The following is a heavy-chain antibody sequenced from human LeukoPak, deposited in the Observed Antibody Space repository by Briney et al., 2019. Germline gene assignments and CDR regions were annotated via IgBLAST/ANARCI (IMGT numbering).Heavy chain of an antibody. CDR2: IYSGGST. J-gene: IGHJ4*02. Sequence: GGSLRLSCAASGFTFSSYAMTWVRQAPGEGLEWVSAIYSGGSTYYADSVKGRFTISRDNSKNTLYLQMNSLRAEDTAVYYCARDPDYYDSTENWGQGTLVTVSS. CDR1: GFTFSSYA. D-gene: IGHD3-22*01. CDR3: ARDPDYYDSTEN. V-gene: IGHV3-53*01.